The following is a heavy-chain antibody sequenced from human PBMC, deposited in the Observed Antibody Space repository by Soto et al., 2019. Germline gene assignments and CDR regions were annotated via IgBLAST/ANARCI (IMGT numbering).Heavy chain of an antibody. Sequence: GGSLRLSCAASGFTFSSYEMNWVRQAPGKGLEWVSYISSSGSTIYYADSVEGRFTISRDNAKNSLYLQMNSLRAEDTAVYYCAREMGRGYKDQPVYYYYYGMDVWGQGTTVTVSS. CDR2: ISSSGSTI. D-gene: IGHD1-20*01. CDR3: AREMGRGYKDQPVYYYYYGMDV. J-gene: IGHJ6*02. CDR1: GFTFSSYE. V-gene: IGHV3-48*03.